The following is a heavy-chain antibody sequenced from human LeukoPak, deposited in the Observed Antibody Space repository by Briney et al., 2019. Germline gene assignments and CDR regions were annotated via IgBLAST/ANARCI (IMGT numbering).Heavy chain of an antibody. CDR3: AKKVGVAAARNFDY. CDR2: ISSSSSYI. CDR1: GFTFSSYS. V-gene: IGHV3-21*04. D-gene: IGHD6-13*01. Sequence: GGSLRLSCAASGFTFSSYSMNWVRQAPGKGLEWVSSISSSSSYIYYADSVKGRFTISRDNAKNSLYLQMNSLRAEDTAVYYCAKKVGVAAARNFDYWGQGTLVTVSS. J-gene: IGHJ4*02.